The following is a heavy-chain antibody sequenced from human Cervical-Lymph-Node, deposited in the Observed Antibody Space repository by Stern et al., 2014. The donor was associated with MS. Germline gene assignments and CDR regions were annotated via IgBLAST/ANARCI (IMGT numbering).Heavy chain of an antibody. CDR2: INPDSGTT. CDR1: GYTFSDHY. Sequence: DQLVESGAEVKKPGATVKVSCKASGYTFSDHYIHWVRQAPGQGLEWMGWINPDSGTTVDEHKFEDRFTMTRDTSISTVYMELSRLRSDDTAQYYCARGGKTDYYYGMDVWGQGTTVTVSS. D-gene: IGHD1-26*01. J-gene: IGHJ6*02. V-gene: IGHV1-2*02. CDR3: ARGGKTDYYYGMDV.